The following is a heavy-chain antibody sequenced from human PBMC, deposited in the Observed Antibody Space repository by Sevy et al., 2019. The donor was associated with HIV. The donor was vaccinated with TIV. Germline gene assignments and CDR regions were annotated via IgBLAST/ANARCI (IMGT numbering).Heavy chain of an antibody. D-gene: IGHD3-10*01. CDR2: ISSSGTII. Sequence: GGSLRLSCAASGLNVSDYFMSWIRQAPGKRPEWVSYISSSGTIIYYADSVKGRFTISRDNAKNSLYLQMNSLRAEDTANYYCARDLASGSFFSLYFDYWGQGTLVTVSS. J-gene: IGHJ4*02. CDR3: ARDLASGSFFSLYFDY. CDR1: GLNVSDYF. V-gene: IGHV3-11*01.